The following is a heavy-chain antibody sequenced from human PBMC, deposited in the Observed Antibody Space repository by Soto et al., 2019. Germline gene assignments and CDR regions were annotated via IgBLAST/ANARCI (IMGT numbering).Heavy chain of an antibody. J-gene: IGHJ2*01. CDR3: ARDGAYCGGDCYSLWYFDL. V-gene: IGHV3-74*01. Sequence: EVQLVESGGGLVQPGGSLRLSCEASGLTFSSYWMHWVRQAPGKGLVWVSRINRDGSSTSYADSVKGRFTISRDNAKNTLYLQMNSLRAEDTAVYYCARDGAYCGGDCYSLWYFDLWGRGTLVTVSS. CDR2: INRDGSST. D-gene: IGHD2-21*02. CDR1: GLTFSSYW.